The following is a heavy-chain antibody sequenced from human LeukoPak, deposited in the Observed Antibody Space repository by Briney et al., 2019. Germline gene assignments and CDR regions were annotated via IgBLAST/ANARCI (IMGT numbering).Heavy chain of an antibody. CDR2: IYYSGST. Sequence: SETLSLTCTVSGGSISSYYWSWIRQPPGKGLEWIGYIYYSGSTNYNPSLKSRVTISVDTSKNQFSLKLGSVTAADTAVYYCARHGAHRDGYDWIDYWGQGTLVTVSS. D-gene: IGHD5-24*01. V-gene: IGHV4-59*08. CDR1: GGSISSYY. CDR3: ARHGAHRDGYDWIDY. J-gene: IGHJ4*02.